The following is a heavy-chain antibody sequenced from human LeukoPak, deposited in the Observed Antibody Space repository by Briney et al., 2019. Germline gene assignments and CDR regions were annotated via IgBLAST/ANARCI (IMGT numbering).Heavy chain of an antibody. CDR1: GYTLTNYG. CDR2: ISADKGNT. J-gene: IGHJ4*02. Sequence: ASVKVSCKASGYTLTNYGINWVRQAPGQGLEWMGWISADKGNTHYAQNLQGRVTMTTDTSTNTAYMELRSLRPDDTAVYYCARNLQGGYAASWGQGTLVTVSS. CDR3: ARNLQGGYAAS. D-gene: IGHD6-25*01. V-gene: IGHV1-18*01.